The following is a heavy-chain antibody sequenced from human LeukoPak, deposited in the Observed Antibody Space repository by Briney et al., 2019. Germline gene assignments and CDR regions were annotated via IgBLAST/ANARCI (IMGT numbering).Heavy chain of an antibody. CDR3: AREAMVRGIQFIYGPNDAFDI. CDR1: GYTFTSYG. V-gene: IGHV1-18*01. CDR2: ISAYNGNT. Sequence: ASVKVSCKASGYTFTSYGIIWVRQAPGQGLEWMGWISAYNGNTNYAQKLQGRVTMTTDTSTSTAYMELRSLRSDDTAVYYCAREAMVRGIQFIYGPNDAFDIWGQGTMVTVSS. D-gene: IGHD3-10*01. J-gene: IGHJ3*02.